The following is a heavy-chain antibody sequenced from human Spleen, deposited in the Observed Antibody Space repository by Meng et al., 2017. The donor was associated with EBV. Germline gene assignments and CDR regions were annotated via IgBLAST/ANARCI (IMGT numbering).Heavy chain of an antibody. Sequence: EVQLLESGGGLVQPGGSLRLSCAASGFTFSNYAMGWVRQAPGKGLEWVSGISSYESTYYADSVKGRFTISRDNSKNTLYLQMGSLRAEDTAVYYCARGSRTFWYFDLWGRGTLVTVSS. V-gene: IGHV3-64*07. CDR3: ARGSRTFWYFDL. J-gene: IGHJ2*01. CDR1: GFTFSNYA. CDR2: ISSYEST.